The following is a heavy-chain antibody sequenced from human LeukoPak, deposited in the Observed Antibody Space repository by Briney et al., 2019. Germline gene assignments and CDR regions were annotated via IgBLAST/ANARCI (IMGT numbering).Heavy chain of an antibody. CDR1: GFTFSSYS. CDR2: ISSSSSYI. J-gene: IGHJ4*02. D-gene: IGHD5-18*01. V-gene: IGHV3-21*01. CDR3: AREWGDTAVVV. Sequence: GGSLRLSCAASGFTFSSYSMNWVRQAPGKGLEWVSSISSSSSYIYYADSVKGRFTISRDNAKNSLYLQMNSLRAEDTAVYYCAREWGDTAVVVWGQGTLVTVSS.